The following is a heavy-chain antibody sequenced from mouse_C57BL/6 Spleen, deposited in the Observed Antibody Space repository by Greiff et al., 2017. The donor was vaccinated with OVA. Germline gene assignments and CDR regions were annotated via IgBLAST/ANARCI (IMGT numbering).Heavy chain of an antibody. V-gene: IGHV3-1*01. CDR2: ISYSGST. J-gene: IGHJ1*03. CDR3: ARQDYYGGGGYFDV. CDR1: GYSITSGYD. Sequence: EVKVVESGPGMVKPSQSLSLTCTVTGYSITSGYDWHWIRHFPGNKLEWMGYISYSGSTNYNPSLKSRISITHDKSKNHFFLKLNSVTTEDTATYYCARQDYYGGGGYFDVWGTGTTVTVSS. D-gene: IGHD1-1*01.